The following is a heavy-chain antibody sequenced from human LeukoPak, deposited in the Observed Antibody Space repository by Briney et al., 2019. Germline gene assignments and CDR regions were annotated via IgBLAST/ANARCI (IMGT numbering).Heavy chain of an antibody. V-gene: IGHV3-64D*06. CDR3: AREGITLTIDY. CDR2: ISSNGGST. CDR1: GFTFSSYA. J-gene: IGHJ4*02. D-gene: IGHD4-11*01. Sequence: GGSLRLSCSASGFTFSSYAMHWVRQAPGKGLEYVSAISSNGGSTYYADSVKGRFTISRDNSKNTLYLQMSSLRAEDTAVYHCAREGITLTIDYWGQGTLVAVSS.